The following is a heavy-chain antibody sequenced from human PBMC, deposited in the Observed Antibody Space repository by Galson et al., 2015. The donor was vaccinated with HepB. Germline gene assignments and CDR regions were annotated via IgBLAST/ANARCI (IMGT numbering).Heavy chain of an antibody. CDR3: AAHWTLNQQKFDY. Sequence: SVKVSCKASGGTFSSYAISWVRQAPGQGLEWMGEIIPIFGTANYAQKFQGRVTITADESTSTAYMELSSLRSEDTAVYYCAAHWTLNQQKFDYWGQGTLVTVSS. CDR2: IIPIFGTA. D-gene: IGHD3/OR15-3a*01. CDR1: GGTFSSYA. J-gene: IGHJ4*02. V-gene: IGHV1-69*13.